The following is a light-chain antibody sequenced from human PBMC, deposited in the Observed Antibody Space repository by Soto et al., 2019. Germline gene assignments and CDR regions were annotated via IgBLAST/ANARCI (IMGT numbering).Light chain of an antibody. CDR2: GGN. Sequence: QSVLTQPPSVSGAPGQRVTISCTGSSSNIGAGFDVHWYKQFPGAAPRLLIYGGNNRPSGVPDRFAGSKSGTSASLAITGLQAEDEADYYCQSFDSNVSVVFGGGTQLTVL. J-gene: IGLJ2*01. V-gene: IGLV1-40*01. CDR3: QSFDSNVSVV. CDR1: SSNIGAGFD.